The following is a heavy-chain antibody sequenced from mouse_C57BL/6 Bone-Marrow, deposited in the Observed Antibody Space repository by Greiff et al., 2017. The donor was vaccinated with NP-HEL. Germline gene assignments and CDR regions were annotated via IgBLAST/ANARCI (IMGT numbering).Heavy chain of an antibody. Sequence: VQLQQSGAELVRPVFSVKLPCKTSFSAYTINFINFLTHLPLQVLEWIGYIYIFHFHTESNEKFKGKATLTSDTSSSTAYMQLSSLTSEDSAIYFCASPHYYGSSYRYFDVWGTGTTVTVSS. CDR1: FSAYTINF. CDR2: IYIFHFHT. CDR3: ASPHYYGSSYRYFDV. D-gene: IGHD1-1*01. V-gene: IGHV1-58*01. J-gene: IGHJ1*03.